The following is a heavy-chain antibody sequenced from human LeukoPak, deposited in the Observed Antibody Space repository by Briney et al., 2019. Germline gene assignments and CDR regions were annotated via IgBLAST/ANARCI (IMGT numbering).Heavy chain of an antibody. J-gene: IGHJ6*03. CDR1: GYSFTSYW. CDR2: IYPGDSDT. V-gene: IGHV5-51*01. Sequence: AGESLKISYKGSGYSFTSYWIGWARQMPGKGLEWMGIIYPGDSDTSYSPSFQGQVTISADKSISTAYLQWSSLKASDIATYYCARSRRAMVRGVILYYYYIDLWGKGITVTVSS. CDR3: ARSRRAMVRGVILYYYYIDL. D-gene: IGHD3-10*01.